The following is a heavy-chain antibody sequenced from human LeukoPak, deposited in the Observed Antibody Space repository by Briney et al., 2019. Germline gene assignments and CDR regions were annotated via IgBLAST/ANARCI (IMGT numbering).Heavy chain of an antibody. V-gene: IGHV3-11*04. CDR3: AKDQEMATIRGPGATLDY. CDR2: ISSSGSTI. CDR1: GFTFSDYY. Sequence: GGSLRLSCAASGFTFSDYYMSWIRQAPGKGLEWVSYISSSGSTIYYADSVKGRFTISRDNSKNTLYLQMNSLRAEDTAVYYCAKDQEMATIRGPGATLDYWGQGTLVTVSS. J-gene: IGHJ4*02. D-gene: IGHD5-24*01.